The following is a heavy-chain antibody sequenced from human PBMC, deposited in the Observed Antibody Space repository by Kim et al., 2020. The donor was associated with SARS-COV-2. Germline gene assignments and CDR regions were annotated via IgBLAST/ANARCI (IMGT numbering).Heavy chain of an antibody. CDR1: GFTFSNAW. D-gene: IGHD2-2*01. J-gene: IGHJ2*01. Sequence: GGSLRLSCAASGFTFSNAWMSWVRQAPGKGLEWVGRIKSKTDGGTTDYAAPVKGRFTISRDDSKNTLYLQMNSLKTEDTAVYYCTTVDNCSSTSCPSWYFDLWGRGTLVTVSS. CDR3: TTVDNCSSTSCPSWYFDL. V-gene: IGHV3-15*01. CDR2: IKSKTDGGTT.